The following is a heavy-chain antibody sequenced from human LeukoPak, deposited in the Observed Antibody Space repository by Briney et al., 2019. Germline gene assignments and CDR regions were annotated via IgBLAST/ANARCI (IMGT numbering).Heavy chain of an antibody. Sequence: PSETLSLTCAVSGASISGSGYYLGWIRQPPGKGLEWLGNIYYTGSTYYNASLQSRVTISIDMSKNQFSLRLSSVTAADTAMYYCVKSGGYGLIDYWGQGTLVTVSS. CDR1: GASISGSGYY. V-gene: IGHV4-39*01. J-gene: IGHJ4*02. CDR3: VKSGGYGLIDY. D-gene: IGHD6-19*01. CDR2: IYYTGST.